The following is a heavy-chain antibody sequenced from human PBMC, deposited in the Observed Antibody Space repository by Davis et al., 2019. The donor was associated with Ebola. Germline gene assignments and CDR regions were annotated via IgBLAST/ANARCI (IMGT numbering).Heavy chain of an antibody. CDR2: IKSKTDGGTT. J-gene: IGHJ6*02. Sequence: GGSLRLSCAASGFTFSNAWMNWVRQAPGKGLEWVGRIKSKTDGGTTDYAAPVKGRFTISRDDSKNTLYLQMNSLKTEDTAVYYCTTDSITIFGVVNDYYYYGMDVWGQGTTVTVSS. V-gene: IGHV3-15*07. CDR3: TTDSITIFGVVNDYYYYGMDV. CDR1: GFTFSNAW. D-gene: IGHD3-3*01.